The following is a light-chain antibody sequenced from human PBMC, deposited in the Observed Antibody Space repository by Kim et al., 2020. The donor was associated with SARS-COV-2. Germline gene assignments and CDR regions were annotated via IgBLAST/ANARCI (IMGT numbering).Light chain of an antibody. Sequence: ALEQTVRITCQGDSLRNYYASWYQQKPGQAPVVVIYGKSNRLSGIPDRFSGSTSGNTASLTITGAQAEDEAVYYCNSRDSSTNHLVFGGGTKLTVL. V-gene: IGLV3-19*01. CDR1: SLRNYY. J-gene: IGLJ2*01. CDR3: NSRDSSTNHLV. CDR2: GKS.